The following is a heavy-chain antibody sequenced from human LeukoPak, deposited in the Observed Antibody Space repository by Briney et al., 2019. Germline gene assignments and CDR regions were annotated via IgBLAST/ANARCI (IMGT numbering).Heavy chain of an antibody. J-gene: IGHJ4*02. CDR1: GFAFSTYW. D-gene: IGHD1-26*01. V-gene: IGHV3-21*01. CDR2: ISSSSSYI. CDR3: ARAYSGSYADY. Sequence: GGSLRLSCAASGFAFSTYWMHWFRQAPGKGLEWVSSISSSSSYIYYADSVKGRFTISRDNAKNSLYLQMNSLRAEDTAVYYCARAYSGSYADYWGQGTLVTVSS.